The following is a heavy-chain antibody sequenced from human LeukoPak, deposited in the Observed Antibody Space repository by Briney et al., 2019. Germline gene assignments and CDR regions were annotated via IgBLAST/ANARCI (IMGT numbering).Heavy chain of an antibody. V-gene: IGHV1-8*01. CDR3: ARDQRVLRFLEWLPHP. CDR1: GYTFTSYD. D-gene: IGHD3-3*01. CDR2: MNPNSGNT. Sequence: ASVKVSCKASGYTFTSYDINWVRQATGQGLEWMGWMNPNSGNTGYAQKFQGRVTMTRNTSISTAYMELSSLRSEDTAVYYCARDQRVLRFLEWLPHPWGQGTLVTVSS. J-gene: IGHJ5*02.